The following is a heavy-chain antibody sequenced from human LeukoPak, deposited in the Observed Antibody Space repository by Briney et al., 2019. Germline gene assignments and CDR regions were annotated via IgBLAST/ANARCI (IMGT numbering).Heavy chain of an antibody. D-gene: IGHD6-25*01. J-gene: IGHJ3*02. CDR3: ASKSSDAAFDI. Sequence: ASVKVSCKASGYTFTSYGISWVRQAPGQGREWMGWISAYNGNTNYAQKLQGRVTMTTDTSTSTAYMELRSLRSDATAVYYCASKSSDAAFDIWGQGTMVTVSS. CDR2: ISAYNGNT. V-gene: IGHV1-18*01. CDR1: GYTFTSYG.